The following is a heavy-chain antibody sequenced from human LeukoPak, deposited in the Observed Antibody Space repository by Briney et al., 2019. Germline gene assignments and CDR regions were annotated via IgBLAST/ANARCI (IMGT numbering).Heavy chain of an antibody. Sequence: PSQTLSLTCAVSGGSISSDGYYWSWIRQPPGKGLEWIGYVYHSGSTYYNPSLKSRVTISVDRSKNQFSLKLSSVTAADTAVYFCARQEEIVVVIWFDPWGQGTLVTVSS. CDR1: GGSISSDGYY. CDR2: VYHSGST. D-gene: IGHD3-22*01. V-gene: IGHV4-30-2*01. J-gene: IGHJ5*02. CDR3: ARQEEIVVVIWFDP.